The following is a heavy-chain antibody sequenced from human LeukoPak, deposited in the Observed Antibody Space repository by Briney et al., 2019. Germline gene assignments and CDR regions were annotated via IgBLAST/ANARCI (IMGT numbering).Heavy chain of an antibody. CDR3: AKEGAAGGKMQYCFDY. CDR1: GFTFSSYG. Sequence: GGSLRLSCAASGFTFSSYGMHWVRQAPGKGLEWVAVISDDGTTKYYADSVKGRFTISRDNSKNPLYLEMNSLRAEDTAVYYCAKEGAAGGKMQYCFDYWGQGTLVTVSS. V-gene: IGHV3-30*18. CDR2: ISDDGTTK. D-gene: IGHD6-13*01. J-gene: IGHJ4*02.